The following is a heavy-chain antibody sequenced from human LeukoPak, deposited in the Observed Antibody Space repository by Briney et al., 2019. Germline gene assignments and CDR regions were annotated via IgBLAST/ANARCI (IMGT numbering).Heavy chain of an antibody. CDR1: GYTFTSYG. V-gene: IGHV1-69*05. Sequence: SVKVSCKASGYTFTSYGISWVRQAPGQGLEWMGGIIPIFGTANYAQKFQGRVTITTDESTSTAYMELSSLRSEDTAVYYCARVLGYCSSTSCYFDYWGQGTLVTVSS. CDR3: ARVLGYCSSTSCYFDY. CDR2: IIPIFGTA. J-gene: IGHJ4*02. D-gene: IGHD2-2*01.